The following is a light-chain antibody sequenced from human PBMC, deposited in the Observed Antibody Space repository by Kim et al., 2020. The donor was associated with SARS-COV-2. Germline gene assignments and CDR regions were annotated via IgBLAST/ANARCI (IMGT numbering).Light chain of an antibody. CDR3: SSFSTSGTHVI. J-gene: IGLJ2*01. V-gene: IGLV2-14*03. CDR2: AVV. Sequence: SALTQPASVSGSPGQSITISCTGSGSDIGDYNFVSWYQQFPGKAPKLILYAVVKRPSGLSSRFSGSKSGNTASLSISGLQAEDEADYYCSSFSTSGTHVIFGGGTQLTVL. CDR1: GSDIGDYNF.